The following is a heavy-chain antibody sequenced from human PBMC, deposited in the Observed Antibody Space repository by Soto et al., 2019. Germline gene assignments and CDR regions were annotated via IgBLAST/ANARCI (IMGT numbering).Heavy chain of an antibody. CDR1: GFTFSSYA. J-gene: IGHJ4*02. V-gene: IGHV3-23*01. CDR3: ARFAPWGNYV. Sequence: GGSLRLSCAASGFTFSSYAMSWVRQAQGKGLDWVSTISGGGSGAYYADSVKGRFTISRDNSKNTLFLQMDSLRAEDTAVYYCARFAPWGNYVWGQGTLVTVSS. D-gene: IGHD3-16*01. CDR2: ISGGGSGA.